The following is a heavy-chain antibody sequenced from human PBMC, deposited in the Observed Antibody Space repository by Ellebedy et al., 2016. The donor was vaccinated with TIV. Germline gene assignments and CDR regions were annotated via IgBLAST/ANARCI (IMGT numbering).Heavy chain of an antibody. J-gene: IGHJ5*02. Sequence: SETLSLTXTVSGGSISSGSYYWSWVRQPGGKGLEWIGRISSGGTSYNPSLRSRVTMSVDTSKNQFSLRLTSVMAADAAVYYCARGHNWFDLWGQGTLVIVSS. CDR1: GGSISSGSYY. V-gene: IGHV4-61*02. CDR3: ARGHNWFDL. CDR2: ISSGGT.